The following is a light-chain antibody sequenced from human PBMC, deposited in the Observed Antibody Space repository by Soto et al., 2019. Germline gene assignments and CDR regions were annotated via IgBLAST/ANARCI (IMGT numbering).Light chain of an antibody. CDR1: QGISSD. J-gene: IGKJ4*01. V-gene: IGKV1-8*01. CDR2: AAS. Sequence: ASRMTQSPSSLSASTGDRVTITCRASQGISSDVAWYQQKPGKAPKLLIYAASTLQSGVPSRFSGSGSGTDFTLTISCLQSEDFATYYCQQYYSYPLLTFGGGTKVEIK. CDR3: QQYYSYPLLT.